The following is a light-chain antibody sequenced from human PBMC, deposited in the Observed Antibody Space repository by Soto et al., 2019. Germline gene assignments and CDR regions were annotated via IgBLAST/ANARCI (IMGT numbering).Light chain of an antibody. Sequence: DIQMTQSPSSLSASVGDRVTITCRASQSISSYLNWYQQKPGKAPKLLIYAASSLQSGVPSRFSGSGSGTDFTLTISSLQPEDFATYYCQQSYSLVTFGGGTKVDI. CDR2: AAS. CDR3: QQSYSLVT. J-gene: IGKJ4*01. V-gene: IGKV1-39*01. CDR1: QSISSY.